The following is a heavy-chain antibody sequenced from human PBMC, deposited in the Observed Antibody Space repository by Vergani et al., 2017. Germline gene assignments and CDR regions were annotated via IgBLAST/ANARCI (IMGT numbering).Heavy chain of an antibody. CDR1: GFAFNNYG. D-gene: IGHD3-22*01. V-gene: IGHV3-30*18. Sequence: QVQLVESGGGVVQPGRSLRLSCEASGFAFNNYGIHWVRQAPGKGLEWVAVISDGGSNEHYVDSVKGRFTISRDNSKNTLYLQMNSLRAEDTALYYCAKSDYYDSSGFLGAFDIWGQGTMVTVSS. J-gene: IGHJ3*02. CDR3: AKSDYYDSSGFLGAFDI. CDR2: ISDGGSNE.